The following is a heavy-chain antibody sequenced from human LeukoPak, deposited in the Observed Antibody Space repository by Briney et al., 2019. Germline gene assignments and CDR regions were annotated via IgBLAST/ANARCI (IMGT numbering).Heavy chain of an antibody. D-gene: IGHD2-2*01. Sequence: SETLSLTCAVYGGSFSGYYWSWIRQPPGKGLEWIGEINHSGSTNYNPSLKSRVTISVDTSKNQFSLKLSSVTAADTAVYYCARIFTEYQSATNYFDYWGQGTLVTVSS. J-gene: IGHJ4*02. V-gene: IGHV4-34*01. CDR3: ARIFTEYQSATNYFDY. CDR1: GGSFSGYY. CDR2: INHSGST.